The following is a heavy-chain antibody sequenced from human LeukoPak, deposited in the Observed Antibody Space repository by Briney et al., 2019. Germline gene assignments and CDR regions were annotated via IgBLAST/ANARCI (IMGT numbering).Heavy chain of an antibody. V-gene: IGHV4-59*01. CDR1: GVSISHYY. Sequence: PSESLSLTCTISGVSISHYYWNWVRQPPGKGLEWIGYICYSGSTTYNPALTSRVTMSVDTAKYQCSLSVKSVTAADTAVYYCARGDFCNKSNCYLRPMDVWGKGTTVTVSS. CDR2: ICYSGST. J-gene: IGHJ6*03. CDR3: ARGDFCNKSNCYLRPMDV. D-gene: IGHD2/OR15-2a*01.